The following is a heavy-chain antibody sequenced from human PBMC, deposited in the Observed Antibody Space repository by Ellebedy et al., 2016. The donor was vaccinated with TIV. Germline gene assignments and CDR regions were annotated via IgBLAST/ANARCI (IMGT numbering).Heavy chain of an antibody. CDR1: DGSISNFH. D-gene: IGHD2-15*01. V-gene: IGHV4-59*12. CDR2: IYFSGIT. CDR3: ARGGRAVRGAYFDL. J-gene: IGHJ2*01. Sequence: MPSETLSLTCTVSDGSISNFHWSWIRQPPGKGLEWIGYIYFSGITNYNPSLKSRVTISVDTSKNQFSLKLSSVTAADTAVYHCARGGRAVRGAYFDLWGRGTLVTVSS.